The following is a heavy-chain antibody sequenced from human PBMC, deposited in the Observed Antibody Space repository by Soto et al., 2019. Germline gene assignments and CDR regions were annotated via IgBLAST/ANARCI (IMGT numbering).Heavy chain of an antibody. D-gene: IGHD1-26*01. CDR3: ARDHLWAFDY. Sequence: VQLVESGGGLVQPGGSLRLSCVASGFSFSDYSMKWVRQAPGKGLEWVAYIRSVGTPISYADSVKDRFTVSRDNVKNVLYLQINNLRAEDSAIYYCARDHLWAFDYWGQGTLVTVSS. J-gene: IGHJ4*02. CDR2: IRSVGTPI. CDR1: GFSFSDYS. V-gene: IGHV3-48*01.